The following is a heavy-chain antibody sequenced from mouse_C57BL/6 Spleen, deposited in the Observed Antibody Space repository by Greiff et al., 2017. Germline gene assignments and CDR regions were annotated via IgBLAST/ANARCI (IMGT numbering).Heavy chain of an antibody. CDR2: IRRKSSNYAT. CDR3: VRDWGNYYAMDY. D-gene: IGHD4-1*01. J-gene: IGHJ4*01. CDR1: GFTFNTYA. Sequence: GGGLVQPKGSLKLSCAASGFTFNTYAMHWVRQAPGKGLEWVARIRRKSSNYATYYADSVKDRFTISRDDSQSMLYLQMNNLKTEDTAMYYCVRDWGNYYAMDYWGQGTSVTVSS. V-gene: IGHV10-3*01.